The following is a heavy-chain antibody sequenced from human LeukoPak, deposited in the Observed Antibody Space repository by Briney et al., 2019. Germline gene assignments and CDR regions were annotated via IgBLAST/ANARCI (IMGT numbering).Heavy chain of an antibody. J-gene: IGHJ4*02. CDR2: ISGDGGST. V-gene: IGHV3-43*02. Sequence: GGSLRLSCAASGFTFDDYAMHWVRQAPGRGLEWVSFISGDGGSTHYADSVKGRFTISRDNSKNSLYLQMNSLRTEDTALYYCAKDIWYSSSWRPFDSWGQGTLVTVSS. CDR3: AKDIWYSSSWRPFDS. D-gene: IGHD6-13*01. CDR1: GFTFDDYA.